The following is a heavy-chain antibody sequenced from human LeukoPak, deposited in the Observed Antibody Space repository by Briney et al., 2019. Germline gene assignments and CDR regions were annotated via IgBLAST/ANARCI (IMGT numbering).Heavy chain of an antibody. J-gene: IGHJ4*02. CDR2: IYTSGST. CDR1: GGSISSGSYY. CDR3: ARVVYDSTSGGFDY. D-gene: IGHD3-22*01. Sequence: PSETLSLTCTVSGGSISSGSYYWSWIRQPAGKGLEWIGRIYTSGSTNYNPSLKSRVTISVDTSKHQFSLKLSSVTAADTAVYYCARVVYDSTSGGFDYWGQGTLVTVSS. V-gene: IGHV4-61*02.